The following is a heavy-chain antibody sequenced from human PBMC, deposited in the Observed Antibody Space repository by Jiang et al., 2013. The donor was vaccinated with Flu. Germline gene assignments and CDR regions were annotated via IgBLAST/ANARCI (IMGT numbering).Heavy chain of an antibody. D-gene: IGHD3-3*01. CDR1: GFTFSSYE. Sequence: QLVESGGGLVQPGGSLRLSCAASGFTFSSYEMNWVHQAPGKGLEWVSYISSSGSTIYYADSVKGRFTISRDNAKNSLYLQMNSLRAEDTAVYYCARASLNDFWSGYSPAGIDYWGQGTLVTVSS. J-gene: IGHJ4*02. V-gene: IGHV3-48*03. CDR3: ARASLNDFWSGYSPAGIDY. CDR2: ISSSGSTI.